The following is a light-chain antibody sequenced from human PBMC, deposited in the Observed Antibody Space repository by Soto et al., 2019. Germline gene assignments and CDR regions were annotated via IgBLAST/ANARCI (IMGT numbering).Light chain of an antibody. CDR1: SSDVGSYNR. CDR3: SSYTSSSIWL. Sequence: QSALTQPPSVSGSPGQSVTISCTGTSSDVGSYNRVSWYQQPPGPAPKLMIYEVSNRPSGVPDRFSGTKSGNTASLTISGLQAEDEADYYCSSYTSSSIWLFGGGTKLTVL. CDR2: EVS. J-gene: IGLJ2*01. V-gene: IGLV2-18*02.